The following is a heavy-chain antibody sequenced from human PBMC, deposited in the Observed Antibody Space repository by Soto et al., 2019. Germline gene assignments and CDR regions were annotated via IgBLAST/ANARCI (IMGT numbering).Heavy chain of an antibody. CDR3: ARGRFRYQLLTNWFDP. V-gene: IGHV4-31*03. CDR1: GGSISSGGYY. D-gene: IGHD2-2*01. CDR2: IYYSGST. J-gene: IGHJ5*02. Sequence: PSETLSLTCTVSGGSISSGGYYWSWIRQHPGKGLEWIGYIYYSGSTYYNPSLKSRVTISVDTSKNQFSLKLSSVTAADTAVYYCARGRFRYQLLTNWFDPWGQGTLVNVSS.